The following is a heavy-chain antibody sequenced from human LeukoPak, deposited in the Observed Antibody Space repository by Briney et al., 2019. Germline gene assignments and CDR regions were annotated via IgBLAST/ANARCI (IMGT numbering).Heavy chain of an antibody. J-gene: IGHJ3*02. D-gene: IGHD6-19*01. V-gene: IGHV1-8*03. Sequence: ASVKVSCKASGYTFTSYDINWVRQATGQGLEWMGWMNPNSGNTGYAQKFQGRVTITRNTSISTAYMELSSLRSEDTAVYYCATSGLKYSSGWYSAFDIWGQGTMVTVSS. CDR1: GYTFTSYD. CDR2: MNPNSGNT. CDR3: ATSGLKYSSGWYSAFDI.